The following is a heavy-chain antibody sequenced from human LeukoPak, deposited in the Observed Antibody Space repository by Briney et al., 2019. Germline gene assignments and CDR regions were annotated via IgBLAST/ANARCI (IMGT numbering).Heavy chain of an antibody. CDR1: GYSFTSYW. J-gene: IGHJ5*02. CDR3: ARRGDYGDYWFDP. CDR2: IYPYDSDT. D-gene: IGHD4-17*01. Sequence: GESLKISCKGSGYSFTSYWISSVRQMPAKDLEWMGIIYPYDSDTRYSPSFQGKVTILVDKSISTAYLQWSNMKASDTAMYYCARRGDYGDYWFDPWGQGTLVTVSS. V-gene: IGHV5-51*01.